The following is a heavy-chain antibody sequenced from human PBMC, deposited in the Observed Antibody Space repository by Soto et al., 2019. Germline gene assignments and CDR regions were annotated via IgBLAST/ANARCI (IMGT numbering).Heavy chain of an antibody. J-gene: IGHJ3*02. CDR1: GYTFTSYD. V-gene: IGHV1-18*01. Sequence: ASVKVSCKASGYTFTSYDINWVRQASGQGLEWMGWISAYNGNTNYAQKLQGRVTMTTDTSTSTAYMELRSLRSDDTAVYYCARDGSAYYDSSGYWYDAFDIWGQGTMVTVSS. CDR2: ISAYNGNT. D-gene: IGHD3-22*01. CDR3: ARDGSAYYDSSGYWYDAFDI.